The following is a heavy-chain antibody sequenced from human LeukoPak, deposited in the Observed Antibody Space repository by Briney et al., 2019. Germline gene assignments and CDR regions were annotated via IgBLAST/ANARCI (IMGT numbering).Heavy chain of an antibody. V-gene: IGHV4-30-2*01. CDR2: IYHSGST. D-gene: IGHD1-26*01. CDR3: ARLLRRLGYFDY. Sequence: SETLSLTCTVSGGSISSGGYSWSWIRQPPGKGLEWIGYIYHSGSTYYNPSLKSRVTISVDRSKNQFSLKLSSVTAADTAVYYCARLLRRLGYFDYWGQGTLVTVSS. CDR1: GGSISSGGYS. J-gene: IGHJ4*02.